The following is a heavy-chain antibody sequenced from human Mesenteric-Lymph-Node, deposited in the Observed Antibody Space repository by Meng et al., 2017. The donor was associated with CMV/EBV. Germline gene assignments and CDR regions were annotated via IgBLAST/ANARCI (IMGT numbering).Heavy chain of an antibody. CDR1: GYSFTGYS. CDR2: ISPNTGDT. V-gene: IGHV1-2*06. D-gene: IGHD1-1*01. CDR3: GRGQQTFDP. J-gene: IGHJ5*02. Sequence: QVQLVQSGDEVQKPGASVKVSCKASGYSFTGYSIHWVRQAPGQGLEWMGRISPNTGDTIYEENFQGRVTMTRDTSINTAYMELSSLTSDDTAVYYCGRGQQTFDPWGQGTLVTVSS.